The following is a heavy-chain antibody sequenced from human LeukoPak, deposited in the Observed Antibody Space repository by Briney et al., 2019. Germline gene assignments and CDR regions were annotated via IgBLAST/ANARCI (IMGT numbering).Heavy chain of an antibody. D-gene: IGHD4-11*01. CDR2: FYYSGST. CDR1: GGPISSSSYY. CDR3: ATTVSTTYYYDMGV. Sequence: PSETLSLTCTVSGGPISSSSYYWGWIRQPPGKGREWIGSFYYSGSTYYNPSLKSRVTICVYTSKSQYSLKLSYVNTADTAVYYCATTVSTTYYYDMGVWGKGTTVTVS. J-gene: IGHJ6*03. V-gene: IGHV4-39*01.